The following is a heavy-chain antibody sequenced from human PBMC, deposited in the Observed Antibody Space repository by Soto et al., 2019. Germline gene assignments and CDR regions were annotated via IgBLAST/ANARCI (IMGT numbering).Heavy chain of an antibody. CDR3: ARQVAVAENWFDP. CDR2: IYYSGST. CDR1: GGSISSYY. V-gene: IGHV4-59*08. J-gene: IGHJ5*02. D-gene: IGHD6-19*01. Sequence: SETLSLTCTVSGGSISSYYWSWIRQPPGKGLEWIGYIYYSGSTNYNPSLKSRVTISVDTSKHQFSLKLSSVTAADTAVYYCARQVAVAENWFDPWGQGTLVTVSS.